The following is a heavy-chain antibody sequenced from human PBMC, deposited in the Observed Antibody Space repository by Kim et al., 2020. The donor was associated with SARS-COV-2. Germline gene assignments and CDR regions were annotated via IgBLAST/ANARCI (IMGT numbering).Heavy chain of an antibody. CDR3: GRDPRGSEV. J-gene: IGHJ6*02. V-gene: IGHV4-59*12. CDR1: GVSIRSYY. Sequence: SETLSLTCTVSGVSIRSYYWAWIRQAPGKGLEWIGYIYHTGSTNYNPSLKSRVTMSVDTSKNQFPLKLSSVTAADTAVYYCGRDPRGSEVWGQGTTVIVS. D-gene: IGHD3-10*01. CDR2: IYHTGST.